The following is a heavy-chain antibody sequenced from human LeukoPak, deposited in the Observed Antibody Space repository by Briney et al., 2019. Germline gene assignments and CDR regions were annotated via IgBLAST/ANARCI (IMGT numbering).Heavy chain of an antibody. D-gene: IGHD3-10*01. CDR2: INHSGST. CDR3: ARGLAYYYGSGSLKFRWFDP. CDR1: GGSFSGYY. Sequence: KPSETLSLTCAVYGGSFSGYYWSWIRQPPGKGLEWIGEINHSGSTNYNPSLKSRVTISVDTSKNQFSLKPSSVTAADTAVYYCARGLAYYYGSGSLKFRWFDPWGQGTLVTVS. V-gene: IGHV4-34*01. J-gene: IGHJ5*02.